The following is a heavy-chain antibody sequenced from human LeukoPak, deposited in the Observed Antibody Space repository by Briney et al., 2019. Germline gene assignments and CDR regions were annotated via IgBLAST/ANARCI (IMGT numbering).Heavy chain of an antibody. J-gene: IGHJ4*02. V-gene: IGHV1-69*13. CDR1: GGTFSSYA. CDR2: IIPIFGIA. CDR3: ASSKSSSWYLFDY. D-gene: IGHD6-13*01. Sequence: SVKVSCKASGGTFSSYAISWVRQAPGQGLEWMGGIIPIFGIANYAQKFQGRDTITADESTSTAYMELSSLRSEDTAVYYCASSKSSSWYLFDYWGQGTLVTVSS.